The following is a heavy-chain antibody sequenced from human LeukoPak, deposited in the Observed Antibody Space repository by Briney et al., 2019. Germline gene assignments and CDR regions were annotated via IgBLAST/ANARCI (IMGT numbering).Heavy chain of an antibody. V-gene: IGHV1-69*04. CDR2: IIPILGIA. CDR1: GGTFSSYA. CDR3: ARDDVVVAATGSLDY. D-gene: IGHD2-15*01. Sequence: SVKVSCRASGGTFSSYAISWVRQAPGQGLEWMGRIIPILGIANYAQKFQGRVTITADKSTSTAYMELSSLRSEDTAVYYCARDDVVVAATGSLDYWGQGTLVTVSS. J-gene: IGHJ4*02.